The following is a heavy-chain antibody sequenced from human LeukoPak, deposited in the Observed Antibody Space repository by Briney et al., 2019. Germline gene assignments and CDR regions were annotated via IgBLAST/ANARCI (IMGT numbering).Heavy chain of an antibody. V-gene: IGHV4-39*01. CDR3: ARRGGWFYFDY. Sequence: PSETLSLTCTVSGGSISSSSYYWGWIRQPPGKGLEWIGSIYYSGSTYYNPSLKSRVTISVDTSKNQFSLKLSSVTAEDTAVYYCARRGGWFYFDYWGQGTLVTVSS. J-gene: IGHJ4*02. CDR2: IYYSGST. D-gene: IGHD6-19*01. CDR1: GGSISSSSYY.